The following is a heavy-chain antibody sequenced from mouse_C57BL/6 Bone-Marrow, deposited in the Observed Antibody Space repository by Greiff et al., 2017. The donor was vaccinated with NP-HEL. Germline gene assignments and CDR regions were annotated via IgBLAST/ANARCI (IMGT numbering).Heavy chain of an antibody. CDR3: VGDPDYHGTHDAWFAY. CDR1: GFTFNTYA. CDR2: IRSKSSNYAT. D-gene: IGHD1-1*01. V-gene: IGHV10-3*01. J-gene: IGHJ3*01. Sequence: EVQLVESGGGLVQPKGSLKLSCAASGFTFNTYAMHWVRQAPGKGLEWVARIRSKSSNYATYYADSVKDRFTISRDDSQSMLYLQMNNLKTEDTAMYYCVGDPDYHGTHDAWFAYWGQGTLVTVSA.